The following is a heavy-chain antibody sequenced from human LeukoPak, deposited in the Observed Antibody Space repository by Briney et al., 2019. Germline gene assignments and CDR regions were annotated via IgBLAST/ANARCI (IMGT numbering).Heavy chain of an antibody. J-gene: IGHJ4*02. V-gene: IGHV3-9*01. CDR1: GFTFDNYA. CDR2: INWSSSRI. CDR3: AKDYSNGWYYFDS. D-gene: IGHD6-19*01. Sequence: GMSRRRSCAASGFTFDNYAMHGVQQAPGKGLEWVSGINWSSSRIDYADSVKGRFTISRDNAKNSLYLQMNSLRAEDTALYYCAKDYSNGWYYFDSWGQGTLVTVSS.